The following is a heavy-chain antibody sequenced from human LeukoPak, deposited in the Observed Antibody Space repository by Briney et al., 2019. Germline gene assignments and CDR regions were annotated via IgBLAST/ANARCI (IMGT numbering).Heavy chain of an antibody. Sequence: PSETLSLTCTVSGGSISSGGYSWSWIRQHPGKGLEWIGYIYYSGSTYYNPSLKSRVTISVDTSKNQFSLKLSSVTAADTAVYYCARNSGSSWRNYYGMDVWGQGTTVTVSS. J-gene: IGHJ6*02. CDR3: ARNSGSSWRNYYGMDV. CDR2: IYYSGST. V-gene: IGHV4-31*03. D-gene: IGHD6-13*01. CDR1: GGSISSGGYS.